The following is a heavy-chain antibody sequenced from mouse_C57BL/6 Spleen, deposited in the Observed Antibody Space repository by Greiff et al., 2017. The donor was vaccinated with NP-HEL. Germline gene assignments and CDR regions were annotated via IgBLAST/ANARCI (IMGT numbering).Heavy chain of an antibody. CDR3: TGYYYGSGAY. J-gene: IGHJ3*01. V-gene: IGHV6-3*01. CDR1: GFTFSNYW. CDR2: IRLKSDNYAT. Sequence: EVKLMESGGGLVQPGGSMKLSCVASGFTFSNYWMNWVRQSPEKGLEWVAQIRLKSDNYATHYAESVKGRFTISRDDSKSSVYLQMNNLRAEDTGIYYCTGYYYGSGAYWGQGTLVTVSA. D-gene: IGHD1-1*01.